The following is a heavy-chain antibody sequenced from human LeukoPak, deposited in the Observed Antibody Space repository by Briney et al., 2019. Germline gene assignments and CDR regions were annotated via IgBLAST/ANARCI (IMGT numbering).Heavy chain of an antibody. CDR2: INPNSGGT. Sequence: ASVTVSCTASGYTFTGYYMHWVRQAPGQGLEWMGWINPNSGGTNYAQKFQGRVTMTRDTSISAAYMELSRLRSDDTAVYYCARDLSRDVEMDYWGQGTLVTVSS. J-gene: IGHJ4*02. CDR1: GYTFTGYY. CDR3: ARDLSRDVEMDY. D-gene: IGHD5-24*01. V-gene: IGHV1-2*02.